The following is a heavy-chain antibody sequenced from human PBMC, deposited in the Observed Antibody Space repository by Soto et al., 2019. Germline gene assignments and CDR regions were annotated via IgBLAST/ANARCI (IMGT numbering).Heavy chain of an antibody. J-gene: IGHJ4*02. CDR1: GDTFTFYS. CDR3: ASSYGSGYRAFDF. V-gene: IGHV1-69*02. CDR2: VNPILWMS. D-gene: IGHD3-10*01. Sequence: QVQLVQSGAEVKRPGSSVKVSCKASGDTFTFYSINWVRQAPGLGLEWMGRVNPILWMSNYAQRFQGRVTMTGDKSTSTGQVELSILRCEDTDIYYCASSYGSGYRAFDFWGQGALVTVSS.